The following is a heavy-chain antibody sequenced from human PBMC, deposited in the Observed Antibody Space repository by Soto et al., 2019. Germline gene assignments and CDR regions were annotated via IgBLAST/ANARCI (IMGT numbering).Heavy chain of an antibody. V-gene: IGHV1-18*01. J-gene: IGHJ4*02. D-gene: IGHD3-22*01. CDR2: ITTDKGKT. CDR3: ATGNYESSGFLDL. CDR1: GYTFTSYG. Sequence: GASVKVSCKTSGYTFTSYGISWVRQAPGQGLEWMGWITTDKGKTTYAQKFQGRFTTSRDNSRNTLYLEMNILRVEDTAVYYCATGNYESSGFLDLWGQGTPVTRLL.